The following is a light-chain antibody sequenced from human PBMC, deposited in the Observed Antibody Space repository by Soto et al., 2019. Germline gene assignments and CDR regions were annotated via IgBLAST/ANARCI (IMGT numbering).Light chain of an antibody. CDR3: SSYTSSCTQV. CDR2: DVS. J-gene: IGLJ1*01. CDR1: SSDVGGYNY. V-gene: IGLV2-14*01. Sequence: QSALTQPASVSGSPGQSITISCTGTSSDVGGYNYVSWYQQHPGKAPKLMIYDVSNRPSGVSNLFSGSKSGNTASLTISGFQAEDEADYYCSSYTSSCTQVFGTGTKLTVL.